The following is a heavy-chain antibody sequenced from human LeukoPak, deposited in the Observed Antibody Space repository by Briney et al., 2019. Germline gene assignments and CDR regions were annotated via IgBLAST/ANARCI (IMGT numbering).Heavy chain of an antibody. V-gene: IGHV3-21*01. D-gene: IGHD3-10*01. J-gene: IGHJ4*02. CDR2: ISSSGSYI. CDR3: ARRGDYGSGTYLGY. Sequence: GGSLRLSCAASGFTFSSYSMNWVRQAPGKGLEWVSSISSSGSYIYYADSVKGRFTISRDNAKNTLYLEMNSLRAEDTAVYYCARRGDYGSGTYLGYWGQGTLVTVSS. CDR1: GFTFSSYS.